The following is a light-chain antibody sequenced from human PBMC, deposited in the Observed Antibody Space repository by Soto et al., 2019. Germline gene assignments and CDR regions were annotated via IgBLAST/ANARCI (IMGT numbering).Light chain of an antibody. CDR1: QDISNY. CDR2: DAS. V-gene: IGKV1-33*01. Sequence: DIQMTQSPSSLSASVGNRVTITCKASQDISNYLNWYQQKPGKAPKLLIYDASNLETGVPSRFSGSGSGTDFTFTISSLKHEDIATYYCQQYDNLPLTFGGGTKVDIK. CDR3: QQYDNLPLT. J-gene: IGKJ4*01.